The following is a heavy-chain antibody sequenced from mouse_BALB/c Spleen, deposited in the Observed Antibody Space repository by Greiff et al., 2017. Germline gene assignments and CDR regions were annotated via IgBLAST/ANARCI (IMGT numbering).Heavy chain of an antibody. Sequence: EVQLQQSGTVLARPGASVKMSCKASGYTFTSYWMHWVKQRPGQGLEWIGAIYPGNSDTSYNQKFKGKAKLTAVTSTSTAYMELSSLTNEDSAVYYCTNYYGSSYEAMDYWGQGTSVTVSS. CDR1: GYTFTSYW. D-gene: IGHD1-1*01. CDR3: TNYYGSSYEAMDY. V-gene: IGHV1-5*01. J-gene: IGHJ4*01. CDR2: IYPGNSDT.